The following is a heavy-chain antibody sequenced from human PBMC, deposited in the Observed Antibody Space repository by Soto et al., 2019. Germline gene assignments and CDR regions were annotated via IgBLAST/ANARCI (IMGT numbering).Heavy chain of an antibody. V-gene: IGHV3-43*01. CDR2: ISWDGGST. J-gene: IGHJ6*02. Sequence: GWSLRLSCAASGFTFDDYTMHWVRQAPGKGLEWVSLISWDGGSTYYADSVKGRFTISRDNSKNSLYLQMNSLRTEDTALYYCAKDTSKGTAIRVLETGHGMDVWGQGTTVTVSS. D-gene: IGHD3-3*01. CDR3: AKDTSKGTAIRVLETGHGMDV. CDR1: GFTFDDYT.